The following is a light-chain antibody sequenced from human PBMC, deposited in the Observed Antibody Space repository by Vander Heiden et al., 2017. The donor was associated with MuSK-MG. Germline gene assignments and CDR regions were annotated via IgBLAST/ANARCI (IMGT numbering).Light chain of an antibody. CDR1: QSVSSN. CDR3: QRYNNWPAYT. V-gene: IGKV3-15*01. CDR2: GAS. J-gene: IGKJ2*01. Sequence: EIVMTQSPATLSVSPAERATLSCRASQSVSSNLAWYQQKPGQAPRLLIYGASTRDTGNPARFTGSRYGPELPLTMSSLQSEALAVYYCQRYNNWPAYTYGPRTKLEIK.